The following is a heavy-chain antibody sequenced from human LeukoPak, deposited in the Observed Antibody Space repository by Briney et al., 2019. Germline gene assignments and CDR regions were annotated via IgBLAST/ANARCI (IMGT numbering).Heavy chain of an antibody. CDR2: ISYDGSNK. CDR1: GFTFSSYA. Sequence: GRSLRLSCAASGFTFSSYAMHWVRQAPGKGLEWVAVISYDGSNKYYADSVKGRFTISRDNSKNTLYLQVNSLRAEDTAVYYCAAYIDYYDSSGYYPFWYWGQGTLVTVSS. J-gene: IGHJ4*02. D-gene: IGHD3-22*01. CDR3: AAYIDYYDSSGYYPFWY. V-gene: IGHV3-30-3*01.